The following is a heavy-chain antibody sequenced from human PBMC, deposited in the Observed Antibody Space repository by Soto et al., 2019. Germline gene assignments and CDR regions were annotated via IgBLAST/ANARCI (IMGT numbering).Heavy chain of an antibody. Sequence: EVQLVESGGGLVQPGGSLRLSCAASGFSFPNFNMNWVRQAPGKGLEWVSYVDSGGGTIYYGAAVRGRFTISRDNASNSLFLQMNSLRAEDTAVYFCARDPYSGAATPYVFDHWGQGIPVTVSS. CDR3: ARDPYSGAATPYVFDH. CDR1: GFSFPNFN. J-gene: IGHJ4*02. D-gene: IGHD6-25*01. CDR2: VDSGGGTI. V-gene: IGHV3-48*04.